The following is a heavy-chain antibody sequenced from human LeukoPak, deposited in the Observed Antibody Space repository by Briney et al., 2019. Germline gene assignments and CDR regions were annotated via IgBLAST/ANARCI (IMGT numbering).Heavy chain of an antibody. Sequence: SETLSLTCTVSGGSISSSSYYWGWIRQSQGKGLEWIGSIYHSGSTYYSPSLKSRVTISVDTSKNQFSLKLSSVTAADTAVYYCARSWPFDIWGQGTMVTASS. V-gene: IGHV4-39*01. CDR2: IYHSGST. D-gene: IGHD5-24*01. CDR1: GGSISSSSYY. CDR3: ARSWPFDI. J-gene: IGHJ3*02.